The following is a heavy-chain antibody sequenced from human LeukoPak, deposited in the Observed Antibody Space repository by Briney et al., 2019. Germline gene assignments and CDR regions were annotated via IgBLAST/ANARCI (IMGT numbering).Heavy chain of an antibody. CDR2: IYTSGST. V-gene: IGHV4-4*07. Sequence: SETLSLTCTVSGGSISSYYWSWIRQPAGKGLEWIGRIYTSGSTNYNPSLKGRVTMSVDTSKNQFSLKLSSVTAADTAVYYCARSELDRYNWNDGYYYYYYMDVWGKGTTVTVSS. CDR3: ARSELDRYNWNDGYYYYYYMDV. D-gene: IGHD1-1*01. CDR1: GGSISSYY. J-gene: IGHJ6*03.